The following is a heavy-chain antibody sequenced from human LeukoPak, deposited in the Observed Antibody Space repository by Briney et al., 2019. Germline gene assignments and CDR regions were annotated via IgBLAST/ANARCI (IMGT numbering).Heavy chain of an antibody. CDR3: ARDLRVGGNSGWYAFDI. D-gene: IGHD6-19*01. Sequence: PSETLSLTCTVSGGSISSYYWSWSRQPPGKGLGWVGYIYYSGSTNYNPSLQSRVTISVDTSKNQFSLKLRYVSAADTAVYYCARDLRVGGNSGWYAFDIWGQGTMVTVSS. V-gene: IGHV4-59*01. J-gene: IGHJ3*02. CDR2: IYYSGST. CDR1: GGSISSYY.